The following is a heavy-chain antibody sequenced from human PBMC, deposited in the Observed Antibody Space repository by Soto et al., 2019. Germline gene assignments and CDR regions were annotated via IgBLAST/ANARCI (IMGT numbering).Heavy chain of an antibody. J-gene: IGHJ4*02. V-gene: IGHV1-58*01. CDR2: IVVGSGNT. Sequence: SVKVSCKASGFTFTSSAVQWVRQARGQRLEWIGWIVVGSGNTNYAQKFQERVTITRDMSTSTAYMELSSLRSEDTAVYYCAAADYDFWSGYYSFDYWGQGTLVTVSS. D-gene: IGHD3-3*01. CDR1: GFTFTSSA. CDR3: AAADYDFWSGYYSFDY.